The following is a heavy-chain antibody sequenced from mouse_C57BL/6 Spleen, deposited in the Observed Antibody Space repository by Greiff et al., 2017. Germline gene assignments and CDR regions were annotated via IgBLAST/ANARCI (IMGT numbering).Heavy chain of an antibody. CDR2: IDPETGGT. V-gene: IGHV1-15*01. CDR1: GYTFTDYE. CDR3: TERNYGRGRAMDY. Sequence: VQLQQSGAELVRPGASVTLSCKASGYTFTDYEMHWVKQTPVHGLEWIGAIDPETGGTAYNQKFKGKAILTADKSSSTAYLELRSLPSEDSAVYYCTERNYGRGRAMDYWGQGTSVTVSS. D-gene: IGHD1-1*01. J-gene: IGHJ4*01.